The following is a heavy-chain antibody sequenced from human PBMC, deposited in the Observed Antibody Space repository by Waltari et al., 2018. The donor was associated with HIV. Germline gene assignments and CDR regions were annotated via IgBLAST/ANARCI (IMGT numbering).Heavy chain of an antibody. D-gene: IGHD3-22*01. V-gene: IGHV4-39*01. CDR3: ARHHSSGYLGFDY. Sequence: QLQLQESGPGLVKPSETLSLTCTVSGGSITSGSSYWGWIRQPPGKGLEWIGSIYYSGSTYYNPSLKSRVTISVDTSKNQFSLKLSSVTAADTAVYCCARHHSSGYLGFDYWGQGTLVTVSS. CDR2: IYYSGST. CDR1: GGSITSGSSY. J-gene: IGHJ4*02.